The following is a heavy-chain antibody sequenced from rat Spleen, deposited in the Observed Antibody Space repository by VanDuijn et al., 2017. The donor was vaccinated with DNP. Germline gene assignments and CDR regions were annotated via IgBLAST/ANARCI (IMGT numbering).Heavy chain of an antibody. D-gene: IGHD1-2*01. V-gene: IGHV3-1*01. CDR3: ARRGYSSYIHFDY. CDR2: ISYSGST. Sequence: EVQLQESGPGLVKPSQSLSLTCSVTGSSIISNYWAWIRKFPGNKMEWIGHISYSGSTTYSPSLKSRISITRDTSKEQFFLQLNSITTEDTATYYCARRGYSSYIHFDYWGQGLMVTVSS. CDR1: GSSIISNY. J-gene: IGHJ2*01.